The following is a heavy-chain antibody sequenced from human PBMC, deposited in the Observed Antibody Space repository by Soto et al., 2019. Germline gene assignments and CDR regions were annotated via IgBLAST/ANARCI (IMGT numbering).Heavy chain of an antibody. CDR2: MSGSGGST. Sequence: EVQLLESGGGLVKPGGSLRLSCAASGFTFSSYAMSWVRQAPGKGLEWVSVMSGSGGSTYYADSVKGRFTISRDNSKNTLYLQMNSLRAEDTAVYYCAKSSGLPESRTARPRKYYGMDVWGQGTTVTVSS. V-gene: IGHV3-23*01. J-gene: IGHJ6*02. D-gene: IGHD6-6*01. CDR3: AKSSGLPESRTARPRKYYGMDV. CDR1: GFTFSSYA.